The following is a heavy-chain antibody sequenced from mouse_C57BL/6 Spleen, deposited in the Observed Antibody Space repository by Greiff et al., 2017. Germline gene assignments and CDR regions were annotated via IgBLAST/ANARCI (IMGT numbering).Heavy chain of an antibody. Sequence: EVHLVESGGGLVQSGRSLRLSCATSGFTFSDFYMEWVRQAPGKGLEWIAASRNKANDYTTEYSASVKGRFIVSRDTSQSILYLQMNALRAEDTAIYYCARAFYDGYPFAYWGQGTLVTVSA. CDR3: ARAFYDGYPFAY. CDR1: GFTFSDFY. D-gene: IGHD2-3*01. V-gene: IGHV7-1*01. CDR2: SRNKANDYTT. J-gene: IGHJ3*01.